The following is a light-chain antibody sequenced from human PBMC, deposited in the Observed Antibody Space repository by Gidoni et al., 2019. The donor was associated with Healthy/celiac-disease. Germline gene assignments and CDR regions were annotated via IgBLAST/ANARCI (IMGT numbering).Light chain of an antibody. CDR3: QQRSNWPIT. CDR2: DAS. Sequence: EFVLTQSPATLSLSPGERATLACRASQSVSSYLAWYQQNPGQAPRLLIYDASNMATGIPARFSGSGSGTDFTLTISSLEPEDFAVYYCQQRSNWPITFGQGTRLEIK. CDR1: QSVSSY. V-gene: IGKV3-11*01. J-gene: IGKJ5*01.